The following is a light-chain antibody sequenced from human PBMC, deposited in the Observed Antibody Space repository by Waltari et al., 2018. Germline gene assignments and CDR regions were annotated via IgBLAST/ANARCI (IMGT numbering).Light chain of an antibody. V-gene: IGLV2-14*03. CDR3: SSFTSSSTRV. CDR2: DVT. CDR1: SSDVGGYDY. Sequence: QSALTQPASVSGSPGQSITISCIGTSSDVGGYDYVSWYQQHPGKPPKLMIYDVTNRPSGFSDRISGSKSGNTASMTISGLQAEDEADYYCSSFTSSSTRVFGGGTELTVL. J-gene: IGLJ2*01.